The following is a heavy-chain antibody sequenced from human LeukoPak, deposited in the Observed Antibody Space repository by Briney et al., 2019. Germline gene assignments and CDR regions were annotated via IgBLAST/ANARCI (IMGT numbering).Heavy chain of an antibody. CDR3: ARVREGTLTTPLYYYYYMDV. J-gene: IGHJ6*03. Sequence: SETLSLTCAVHGGSFRDYYWSWIRQPPGKGLEWIGEIDPGGRAKHSPSLKSRVTILVDTSKNQFSLKLSSVTAADTAVYYCARVREGTLTTPLYYYYYMDVWGQGTTVTVSS. D-gene: IGHD1/OR15-1a*01. CDR1: GGSFRDYY. CDR2: IDPGGRA. V-gene: IGHV4-34*01.